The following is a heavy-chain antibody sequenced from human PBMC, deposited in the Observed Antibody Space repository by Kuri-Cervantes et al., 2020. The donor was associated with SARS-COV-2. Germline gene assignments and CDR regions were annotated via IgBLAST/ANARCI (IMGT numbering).Heavy chain of an antibody. CDR2: ISSSGSTI. V-gene: IGHV3-48*03. J-gene: IGHJ3*02. CDR3: ARARLEWLPDAFDI. CDR1: GFTLSSYE. D-gene: IGHD3-3*01. Sequence: GGSLRLFCAASGFTLSSYEMNWVRQAPGKGLEWVSYISSSGSTIYYADSVKGRFTISRDNAKNSLYLQMNSLRAEDTAVYYCARARLEWLPDAFDIWGQGTMVTVSS.